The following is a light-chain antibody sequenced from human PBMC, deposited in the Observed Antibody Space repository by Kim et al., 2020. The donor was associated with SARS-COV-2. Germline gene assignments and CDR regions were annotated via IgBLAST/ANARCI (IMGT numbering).Light chain of an antibody. CDR1: QSVNNY. J-gene: IGKJ4*01. V-gene: IGKV3-11*01. CDR2: DAS. Sequence: EFVLTQSPATLSMSPGERATLSCRASQSVNNYLAWYQQKPGQAPRLLIYDASNRATGIPARFSGSGSGTDFTLTISSLEPEDFAVYYCQERSNWPSLTFGGGTKVEI. CDR3: QERSNWPSLT.